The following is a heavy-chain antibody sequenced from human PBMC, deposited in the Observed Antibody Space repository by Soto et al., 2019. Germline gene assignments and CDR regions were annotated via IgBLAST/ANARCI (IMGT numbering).Heavy chain of an antibody. CDR2: IYYSGST. D-gene: IGHD3-10*01. Sequence: SETLSLTCTVSGGSISSYYWSWIRQPPGKGLEWIGYIYYSGSTNYNPSLKSRVTISVDTSKNQFSLKLSSVTAADTAVYYCARELEEYYGSGILDYWGQGTLVTVPQ. CDR1: GGSISSYY. V-gene: IGHV4-59*01. CDR3: ARELEEYYGSGILDY. J-gene: IGHJ4*02.